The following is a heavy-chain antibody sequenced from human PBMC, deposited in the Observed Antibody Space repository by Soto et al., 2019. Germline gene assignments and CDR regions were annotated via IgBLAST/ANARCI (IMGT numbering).Heavy chain of an antibody. CDR3: ARVEYCSGGSCSPAYYYYYGMDV. CDR1: GGTFSSYA. D-gene: IGHD2-15*01. J-gene: IGHJ6*02. V-gene: IGHV1-69*01. Sequence: QVQLVQSGAEVKKPGSSVKVSCKASGGTFSSYAISWVRQAPGQGLEWMGGIIPIFGTANYAQKFQDRVTITADESTSTAYMELSSLRSEDTAVYYCARVEYCSGGSCSPAYYYYYGMDVWGQGTTVVVSS. CDR2: IIPIFGTA.